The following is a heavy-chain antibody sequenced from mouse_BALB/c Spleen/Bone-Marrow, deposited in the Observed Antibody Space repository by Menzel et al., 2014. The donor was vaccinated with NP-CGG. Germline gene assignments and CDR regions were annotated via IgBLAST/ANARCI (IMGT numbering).Heavy chain of an antibody. CDR3: ARDWDGIDY. CDR2: ISYSGST. CDR1: GDSITSGY. J-gene: IGHJ2*01. V-gene: IGHV3-8*02. D-gene: IGHD4-1*01. Sequence: VQLKESGPSLVKPFQTLSLTCSFTGDSITSGYLNWIRKFPGDKLEYMGYISYSGSTYYNPSLKSRISITRDTSKNQYYLQLNSVTTEDTATYYCARDWDGIDYWGQGTTLTVSS.